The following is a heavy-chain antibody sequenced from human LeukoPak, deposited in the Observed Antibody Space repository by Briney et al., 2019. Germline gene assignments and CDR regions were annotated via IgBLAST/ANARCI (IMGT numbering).Heavy chain of an antibody. Sequence: SETLSLTCTVSGVFISSSGYYWAWIRQPPGKGLECIGSAYYSGSSYYDLSLKSRVTISLDTSKNQFSLKLSSVTAADTAVYYCARLFGYRDNYFDYWGQGTLVTVSS. CDR3: ARLFGYRDNYFDY. J-gene: IGHJ4*02. D-gene: IGHD5-18*01. CDR2: AYYSGSS. V-gene: IGHV4-39*01. CDR1: GVFISSSGYY.